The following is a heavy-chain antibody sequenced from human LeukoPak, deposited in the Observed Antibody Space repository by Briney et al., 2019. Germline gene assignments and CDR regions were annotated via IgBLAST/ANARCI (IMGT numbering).Heavy chain of an antibody. J-gene: IGHJ6*03. CDR2: IDYSGTT. V-gene: IGHV4-39*07. CDR1: GGSISSSSYY. CDR3: ARVRDSSSYYYYMDV. Sequence: SETPSLTCTVSGGSISSSSYYWVWIRQPPGKGLEWIGTIDYSGTTYYKPSLKSRVTISVDTSKNQFSLKLSSVTAADTAVYYCARVRDSSSYYYYMDVWGKGTTVTVSS. D-gene: IGHD6-13*01.